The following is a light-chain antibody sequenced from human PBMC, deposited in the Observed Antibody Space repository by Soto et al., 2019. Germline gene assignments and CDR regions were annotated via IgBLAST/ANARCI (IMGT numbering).Light chain of an antibody. CDR3: QQYGSSHFT. V-gene: IGKV3-20*01. Sequence: EIVLTQSPGTLSLSPGERATLSCRASQSVSSSYLAWYQQKPGQAPRLLIYGASSRATGIPDRFSGSGSGTDFTLTISRLVPEDFAVYYCQQYGSSHFTFGPGTKLEIK. CDR2: GAS. CDR1: QSVSSSY. J-gene: IGKJ3*01.